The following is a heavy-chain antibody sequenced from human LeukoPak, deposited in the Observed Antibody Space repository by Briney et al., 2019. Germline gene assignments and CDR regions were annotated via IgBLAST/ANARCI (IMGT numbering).Heavy chain of an antibody. D-gene: IGHD2-2*01. CDR3: ARGEDVVVPAAPFDY. V-gene: IGHV3-30-3*01. Sequence: GRSLRLSCAASGFTFSSYAMHWVRQAPGNGLEWEAVISYDGSNKYYADSVKGRFTISRDNSKNTLYLQMNSLRAEDTAVYYCARGEDVVVPAAPFDYWGQGTLVTVSS. CDR2: ISYDGSNK. CDR1: GFTFSSYA. J-gene: IGHJ4*02.